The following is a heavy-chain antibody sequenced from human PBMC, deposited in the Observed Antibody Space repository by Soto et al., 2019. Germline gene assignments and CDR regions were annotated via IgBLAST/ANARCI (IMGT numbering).Heavy chain of an antibody. J-gene: IGHJ4*02. CDR2: MYPGDSDT. CDR1: GYDFNTNW. Sequence: RGESLKISCRGSGYDFNTNWFGWVRQLPGRGLEWVGIMYPGDSDTRYNPSLQGHVTLSVDVTVSTAFLQWRSLETSDTGMYFCARLPRDCHKTSCYYADHWGQGTQVTVYS. D-gene: IGHD3-3*01. CDR3: ARLPRDCHKTSCYYADH. V-gene: IGHV5-51*01.